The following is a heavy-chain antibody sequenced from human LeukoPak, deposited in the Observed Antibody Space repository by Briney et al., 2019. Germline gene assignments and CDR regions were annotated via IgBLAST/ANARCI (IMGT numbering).Heavy chain of an antibody. CDR1: GFTFSDYY. CDR2: ISSSDNTI. CDR3: ARVMGSYAPDY. V-gene: IGHV3-11*04. J-gene: IGHJ4*02. Sequence: GGSLRLSCAASGFTFSDYYMSWIRQAPGKGLEWVSYISSSDNTIFYADSVKGRFTMSRDNAKNSLYLQMNSLRAEDTAVYYCARVMGSYAPDYWGQGTLFTVSS. D-gene: IGHD3-16*01.